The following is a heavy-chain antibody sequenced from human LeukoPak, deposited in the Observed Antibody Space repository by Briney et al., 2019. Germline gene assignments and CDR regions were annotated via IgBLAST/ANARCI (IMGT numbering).Heavy chain of an antibody. CDR2: IYYSGST. V-gene: IGHV4-59*08. CDR3: ARHGGYRDY. J-gene: IGHJ4*02. Sequence: SETLSLTCTVAGGSISIYYWSWIRQPPGKGLEWIGYIYYSGSTNYNPSLKSRVTISVDTSKNQFSLKLSAVTAADTAVYYCARHGGYRDYWGQGTLVTVSS. D-gene: IGHD3-16*02. CDR1: GGSISIYY.